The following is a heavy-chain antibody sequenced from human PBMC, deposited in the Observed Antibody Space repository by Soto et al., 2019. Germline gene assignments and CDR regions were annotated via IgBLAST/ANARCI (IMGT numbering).Heavy chain of an antibody. D-gene: IGHD1-20*01. V-gene: IGHV3-23*01. CDR1: GFIFANYA. CDR2: SGSSGNT. J-gene: IGHJ4*02. CDR3: ARAVFGNFDY. Sequence: PGGSLRLSCAASGFIFANYAMSWVRQAPGKGLEWVSTSGSSGNTYSADSVKGRFTISRDNSKNTLYLQLNTLRAEDTAVYYCARAVFGNFDYWGQGTLVTVSS.